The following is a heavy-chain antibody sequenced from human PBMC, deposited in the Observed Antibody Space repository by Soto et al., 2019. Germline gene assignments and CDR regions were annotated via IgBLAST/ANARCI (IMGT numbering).Heavy chain of an antibody. J-gene: IGHJ4*02. Sequence: PSETLSLTCAVYGGSFSDYYCSWIRQPPGKGLEWIGEINHSGSINYNPSLKSRVSMSVDTSKNQFSLKLNSVTAADTAVYYCARRFGSGKYYFDSWGQGTLVT. CDR2: INHSGSI. V-gene: IGHV4-34*01. D-gene: IGHD3-10*01. CDR1: GGSFSDYY. CDR3: ARRFGSGKYYFDS.